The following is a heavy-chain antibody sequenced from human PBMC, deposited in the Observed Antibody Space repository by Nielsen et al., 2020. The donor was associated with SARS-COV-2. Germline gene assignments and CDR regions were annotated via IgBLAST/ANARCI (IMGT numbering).Heavy chain of an antibody. CDR1: GGTFSSYA. CDR2: IIPIFGTA. CDR3: ALTLTPYYDYVWGSPLRFDY. V-gene: IGHV1-69*13. D-gene: IGHD3-16*01. Sequence: SVKVSCKASGGTFSSYAISWVRQAPGQGLEWMGGIIPIFGTANYAQKFQGRVTITADESTSTAYMELSSLRSEDTAVYYCALTLTPYYDYVWGSPLRFDYWGQGTLVTVSS. J-gene: IGHJ4*02.